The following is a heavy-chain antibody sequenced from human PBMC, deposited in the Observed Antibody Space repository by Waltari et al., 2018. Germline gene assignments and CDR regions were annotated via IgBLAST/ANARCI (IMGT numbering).Heavy chain of an antibody. V-gene: IGHV1-69*05. CDR1: GGTFSSYA. CDR3: ARRYCSSTSCYAEQYGMDV. Sequence: QVQLVQSGAEVKKPGSSVKVSCKASGGTFSSYAISWVRQAPGQGLEWMGGIIPIFGTANYAQKFKGRVTITTDESTSTAYMELSSLRSEDTAVYYCARRYCSSTSCYAEQYGMDVWGQGTTVTVSS. CDR2: IIPIFGTA. J-gene: IGHJ6*02. D-gene: IGHD2-2*01.